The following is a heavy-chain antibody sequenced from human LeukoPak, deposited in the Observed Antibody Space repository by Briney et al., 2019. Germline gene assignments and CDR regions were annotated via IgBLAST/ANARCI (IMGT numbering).Heavy chain of an antibody. CDR3: ARQLWLEYYFDY. CDR1: GFTVSSNY. Sequence: GGSLRLSCAASGFTVSSNYMSWVRQAPGKGLEWVSVIYSGGSAYYADSVKGRFTISGDNSKNTLYLQMNSLRVEDTAVYYCARQLWLEYYFDYWGQGTLVTVSS. D-gene: IGHD5-18*01. V-gene: IGHV3-66*04. J-gene: IGHJ4*02. CDR2: IYSGGSA.